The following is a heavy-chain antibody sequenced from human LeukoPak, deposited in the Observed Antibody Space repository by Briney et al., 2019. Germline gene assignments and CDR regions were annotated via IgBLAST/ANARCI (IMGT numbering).Heavy chain of an antibody. Sequence: SETLSLTCTVSGGSISSYYWSWIRQPPGKGLEWIWYIYYSGGTKYNPYFKSRVTISVDTSKNQFSLKLSSVTAADTAVYYCVRGTSLDDCWSGYNWFDPWGQGTLVTVSS. CDR3: VRGTSLDDCWSGYNWFDP. V-gene: IGHV4-59*01. J-gene: IGHJ5*02. CDR2: IYYSGGT. D-gene: IGHD3-3*01. CDR1: GGSISSYY.